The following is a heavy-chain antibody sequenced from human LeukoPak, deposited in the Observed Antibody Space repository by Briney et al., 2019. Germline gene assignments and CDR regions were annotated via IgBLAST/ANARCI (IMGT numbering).Heavy chain of an antibody. D-gene: IGHD2-2*01. CDR1: GGSISRSGYY. CDR3: ARSPGLPAAIFRGFDP. CDR2: IYHSGST. V-gene: IGHV4-31*03. J-gene: IGHJ5*02. Sequence: PSQTLSLTCTVFGGSISRSGYYWSWIRQHPGKGLEWIGEIYHSGSTNYNPSLKSRVTISVDKSKNQFSLKLSSVTAADTAVYYCARSPGLPAAIFRGFDPWGQGTLVTVSS.